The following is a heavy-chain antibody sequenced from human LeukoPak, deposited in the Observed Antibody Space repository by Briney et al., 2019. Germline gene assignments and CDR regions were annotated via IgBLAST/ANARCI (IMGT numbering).Heavy chain of an antibody. Sequence: ASVKVSCKASGYTFTSYYMHWVRQAPGQGLGWMGIINPSGGSTSYAQKFQGRVTMTRDTSTSTVYMELSSLRSEDTAVYYCARANSNTAMASVWFDPWGQGTLVTVSS. D-gene: IGHD5-18*01. V-gene: IGHV1-46*03. CDR1: GYTFTSYY. CDR2: INPSGGST. J-gene: IGHJ5*02. CDR3: ARANSNTAMASVWFDP.